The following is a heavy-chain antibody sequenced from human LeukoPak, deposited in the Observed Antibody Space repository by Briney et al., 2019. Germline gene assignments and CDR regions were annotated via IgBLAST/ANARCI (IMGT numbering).Heavy chain of an antibody. CDR2: IYYSGST. J-gene: IGHJ4*02. CDR1: GGSIGSSSCY. CDR3: ASPSGSEGFDY. V-gene: IGHV4-39*01. Sequence: SETLSLTCTVSGGSIGSSSCYWGWIRQPPGKGLEWIGSIYYSGSTYYNPSLKSRVTISVDTSKNQFSLKLSSVTAADTAVYYCASPSGSEGFDYWGQGTLVTVSS.